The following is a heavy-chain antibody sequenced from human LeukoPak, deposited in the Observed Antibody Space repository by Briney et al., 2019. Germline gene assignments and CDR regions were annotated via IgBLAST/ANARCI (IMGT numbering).Heavy chain of an antibody. D-gene: IGHD3-3*01. J-gene: IGHJ4*02. Sequence: GGSLRLSCAASGFTFSSYAMSWVRQAPGKGLEWVSGISGSGGNTYYADSVKGRFTISRDNSKNTLYLQMNSLRAEDTAVYYCARTYDFLSGYYRLDYWGQGTLVTVSP. V-gene: IGHV3-23*01. CDR3: ARTYDFLSGYYRLDY. CDR2: ISGSGGNT. CDR1: GFTFSSYA.